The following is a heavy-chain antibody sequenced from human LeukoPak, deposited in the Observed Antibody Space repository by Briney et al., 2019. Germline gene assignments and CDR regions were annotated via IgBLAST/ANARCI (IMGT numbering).Heavy chain of an antibody. D-gene: IGHD6-13*01. CDR1: GYSISSGYY. CDR3: ARAKQLGLDY. V-gene: IGHV4-38-2*02. J-gene: IGHJ4*01. CDR2: MFHSGGA. Sequence: SETLSLTCTVSGYSISSGYYWGWIRQPPGKGLEWIASMFHSGGAHYNPSLKSRVTISVDTSKNQFSLKLSSVTAADTAVYYCARAKQLGLDYWGQGTLATVSS.